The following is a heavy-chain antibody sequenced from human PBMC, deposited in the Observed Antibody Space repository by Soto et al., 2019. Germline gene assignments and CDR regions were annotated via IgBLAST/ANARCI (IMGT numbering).Heavy chain of an antibody. CDR3: ARESYGSSGYYIDY. V-gene: IGHV4-34*01. CDR2: INHSGST. D-gene: IGHD3-22*01. CDR1: GGSFSGYY. Sequence: QVQLQQWGAGLLKPSETLSLTCAVYGGSFSGYYWSWIRQPPGKGLEWIGEINHSGSTNYNPSLTSRVTISVDTSKNQFSLKLSSVTAADTAVYYCARESYGSSGYYIDYWGQRTLVTVSS. J-gene: IGHJ4*02.